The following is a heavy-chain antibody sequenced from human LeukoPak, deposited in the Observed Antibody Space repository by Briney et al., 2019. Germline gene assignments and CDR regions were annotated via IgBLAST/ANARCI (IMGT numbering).Heavy chain of an antibody. J-gene: IGHJ5*02. Sequence: ASVKVSCKASGYTFTSYYMHWVRQAPGQGLEWMGIINPSGGSTSYARKFQGRVTMTRDTSTSTVYMELSSLRSEDTAVYYCARVGAYYYGSGSNLNWFDPWGQGTLVTVSS. V-gene: IGHV1-46*01. D-gene: IGHD3-10*01. CDR2: INPSGGST. CDR3: ARVGAYYYGSGSNLNWFDP. CDR1: GYTFTSYY.